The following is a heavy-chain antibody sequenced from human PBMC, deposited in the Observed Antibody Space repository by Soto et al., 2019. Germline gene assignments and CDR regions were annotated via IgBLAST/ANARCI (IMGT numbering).Heavy chain of an antibody. CDR2: INHSGST. Sequence: SETLSLTCAVYGGSFSGYYWSWIRQPPGKGLEWIGEINHSGSTNYNPSLKSRVTISVDTSKNQFSLKLSSVTAADTAVYYCARGGAAGRTYSSSAHYYYYGMDVWGQGTTVTVSS. D-gene: IGHD6-6*01. J-gene: IGHJ6*02. V-gene: IGHV4-34*01. CDR1: GGSFSGYY. CDR3: ARGGAAGRTYSSSAHYYYYGMDV.